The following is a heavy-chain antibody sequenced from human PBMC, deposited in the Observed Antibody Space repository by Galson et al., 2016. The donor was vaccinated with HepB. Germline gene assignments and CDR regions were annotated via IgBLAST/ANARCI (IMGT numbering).Heavy chain of an antibody. CDR1: GYNFNTFW. V-gene: IGHV5-51*01. J-gene: IGHJ4*02. CDR3: ARHQDGIGSWSSL. Sequence: QSGAEVKKPGDSLKISCQGSGYNFNTFWIGWVRQMPGKGLEWMGVIYPGDSETRYSPSFRGQVTISADKSITTAYLQWISLKASDTAVYCCARHQDGIGSWSSLWGQGTLVTVSA. CDR2: IYPGDSET. D-gene: IGHD3-10*01.